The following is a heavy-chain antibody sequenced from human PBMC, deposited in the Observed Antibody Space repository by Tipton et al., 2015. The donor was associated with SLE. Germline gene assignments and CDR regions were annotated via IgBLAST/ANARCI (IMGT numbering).Heavy chain of an antibody. J-gene: IGHJ4*01. CDR1: AYTFTGYY. CDR2: INPNNGDT. D-gene: IGHD3-22*01. Sequence: QVQLVQSGAEVKKPGASVKVSCKASAYTFTGYYFHWVRQAPGQGLEWMGWINPNNGDTKYAQKFQGRVTMTGDTSISTAYMELRRLKSDDTAVYFCVRDYYDPSESTVEDNWGQGTLVTVSS. CDR3: VRDYYDPSESTVEDN. V-gene: IGHV1-2*02.